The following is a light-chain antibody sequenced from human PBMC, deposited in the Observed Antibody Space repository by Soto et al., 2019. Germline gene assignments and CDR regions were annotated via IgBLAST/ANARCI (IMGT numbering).Light chain of an antibody. Sequence: QSVLTQPPSVSAAPGQKVTISCSGSSCNIGNDYVSWYQRLPGTAPTLLIFENNKRPSGIPDRFSGSKSGTTATLGITGVQTGDEADYYCGTWDTSLSAGVFGGGTKLTVL. CDR3: GTWDTSLSAGV. J-gene: IGLJ3*02. CDR2: ENN. V-gene: IGLV1-51*02. CDR1: SCNIGNDY.